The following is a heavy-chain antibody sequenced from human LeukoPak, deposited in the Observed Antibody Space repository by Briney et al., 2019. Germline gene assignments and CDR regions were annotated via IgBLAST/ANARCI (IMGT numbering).Heavy chain of an antibody. J-gene: IGHJ6*02. V-gene: IGHV1-69*13. CDR1: GGTFISYA. CDR2: IIPIFGTA. Sequence: SVKVSCKASGGTFISYAISWVRQAPGQGLEWMGGIIPIFGTANYAQKFQGRVTITADESTSTAYMELSSLRSEDTAVYYCARGCSSTSCHWDYYGMDVWGQGTTVTVSS. D-gene: IGHD2-2*01. CDR3: ARGCSSTSCHWDYYGMDV.